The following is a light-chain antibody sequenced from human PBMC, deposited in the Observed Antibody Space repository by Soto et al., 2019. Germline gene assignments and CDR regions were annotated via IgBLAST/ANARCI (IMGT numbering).Light chain of an antibody. CDR1: QSVSSSY. V-gene: IGKV3-20*01. Sequence: EIVLTQSTGTLSLSPGERATLSCRASQSVSSSYLAWYQQKPGQAPRLLIYGASSRDTGIPDRFSGSGSGTDFTLTISRLEPEDFSVYYCQQYGSSPRTFGQGTKVEI. J-gene: IGKJ1*01. CDR3: QQYGSSPRT. CDR2: GAS.